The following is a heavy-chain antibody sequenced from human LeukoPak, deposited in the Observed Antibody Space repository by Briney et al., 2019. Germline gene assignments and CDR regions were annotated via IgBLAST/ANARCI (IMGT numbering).Heavy chain of an antibody. J-gene: IGHJ5*02. CDR1: GFTLSSYA. D-gene: IGHD6-13*01. CDR2: ITGSGDST. Sequence: GGSLRLSCAAFGFTLSSYAMSWVRQAPGNGLEWVSAITGSGDSTYYADSVKGRFTISRDNSKNMLYLQMNNLRAEDTAVYYCARGDSSSWSNYFDPWGQGTLVTVSS. V-gene: IGHV3-23*01. CDR3: ARGDSSSWSNYFDP.